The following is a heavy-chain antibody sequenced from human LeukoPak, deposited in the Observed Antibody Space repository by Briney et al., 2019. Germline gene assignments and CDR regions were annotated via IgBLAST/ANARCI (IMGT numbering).Heavy chain of an antibody. V-gene: IGHV4-39*01. D-gene: IGHD3-3*01. CDR2: IYYSGTT. J-gene: IGHJ4*02. Sequence: PSETLSLTCTVSGGSISSSSYSWGWTRQPPGKGLEWIGSIYYSGTTYYNPSLKSRVTISVDTSKIQFSLKLSSVAATDTAVYFCARLRFDFWSGYTHPYFDYWGQGTLVTVSS. CDR1: GGSISSSSYS. CDR3: ARLRFDFWSGYTHPYFDY.